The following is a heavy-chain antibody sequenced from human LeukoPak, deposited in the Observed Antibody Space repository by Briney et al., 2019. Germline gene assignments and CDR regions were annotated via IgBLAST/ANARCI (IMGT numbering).Heavy chain of an antibody. Sequence: GGSLRLSCAASGFTFSSYGMSWVRQAPGKGLEWVSAISGSGGSTYYADSVKGRFTISRDNSKNTLYLQMNSLRAEDTAVYYCARDHHRRLYDSQARDTFDIWGQGTMVTVSS. J-gene: IGHJ3*02. V-gene: IGHV3-23*01. CDR3: ARDHHRRLYDSQARDTFDI. CDR2: ISGSGGST. D-gene: IGHD3-22*01. CDR1: GFTFSSYG.